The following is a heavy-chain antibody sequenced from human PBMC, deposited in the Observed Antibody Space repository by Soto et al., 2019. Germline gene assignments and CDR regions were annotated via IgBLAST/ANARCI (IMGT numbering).Heavy chain of an antibody. CDR1: GYTFTSYG. Sequence: APVKVACKASGYTFTSYGISWGRQAPGQGLEWMGWISAYNGNTNYAQKLQGRVTMTTDTSTSTAYMELRSLRSDDTAVYYCARDRGNMEWFVYWGQGTLVTVSS. CDR3: ARDRGNMEWFVY. J-gene: IGHJ4*02. D-gene: IGHD3-3*01. V-gene: IGHV1-18*01. CDR2: ISAYNGNT.